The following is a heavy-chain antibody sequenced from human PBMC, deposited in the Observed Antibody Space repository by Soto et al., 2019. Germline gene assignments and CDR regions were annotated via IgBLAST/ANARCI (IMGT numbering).Heavy chain of an antibody. Sequence: EGALRVSCAAPGCPCSRNSMHRVRQAPGKGLEWVAVISYDGSNKYYADSVKVRFTIYRDNSKNTLYLQMNSLRDEDTTVYYCAKDYAFHIWHQVTRIVVS. J-gene: IGHJ3*02. V-gene: IGHV3-30*18. CDR1: GCPCSRNS. CDR2: ISYDGSNK. CDR3: AKDYAFHI.